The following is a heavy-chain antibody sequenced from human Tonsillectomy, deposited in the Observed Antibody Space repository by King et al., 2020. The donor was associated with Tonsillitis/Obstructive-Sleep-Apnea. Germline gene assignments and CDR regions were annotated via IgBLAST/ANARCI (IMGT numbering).Heavy chain of an antibody. D-gene: IGHD6-13*01. CDR2: IYPGDSDT. CDR1: GYSFTSYW. J-gene: IGHJ6*03. Sequence: VQLVESGAEVKKPGESLKISCTGSGYSFTSYWIGWVRQMPGKGLEWMGIIYPGDSDTRYSPSFQGQVTISADKSISTAYLQWSSLKASDTAMYYCATLGVAAADYYYMDVWGKGTTVTVSS. CDR3: ATLGVAAADYYYMDV. V-gene: IGHV5-51*01.